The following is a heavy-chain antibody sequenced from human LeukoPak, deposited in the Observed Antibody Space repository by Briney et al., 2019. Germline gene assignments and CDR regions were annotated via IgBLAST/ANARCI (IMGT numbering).Heavy chain of an antibody. CDR3: ARDVLAATQIFSYGMDV. V-gene: IGHV3-64*03. CDR1: RFTFSSYA. CDR2: ISSNGGRT. Sequence: GGSLRLSCSASRFTFSSYAMHWVRQAPGKGLEYVSAISSNGGRTYYADSVKGRFTISRDNSKNTLYLQMSSLRAEDTAVYYCARDVLAATQIFSYGMDVWGKGPTVTVSS. J-gene: IGHJ6*04. D-gene: IGHD2-15*01.